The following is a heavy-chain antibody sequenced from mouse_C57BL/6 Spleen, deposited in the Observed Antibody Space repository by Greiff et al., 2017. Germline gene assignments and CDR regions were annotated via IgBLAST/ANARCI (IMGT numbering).Heavy chain of an antibody. D-gene: IGHD2-4*01. V-gene: IGHV5-9-1*02. CDR3: TRVPYDYDGYWYFDV. J-gene: IGHJ1*03. CDR1: GFTFSSYA. CDR2: ISSGGDYI. Sequence: EVQGVESGEGLVKPGGSLKLSCAASGFTFSSYAMSWVRQTPEKRLEWVAYISSGGDYIYYADTVKGRFTISRDNARNTLYLQMSSLKSEDTAMYYCTRVPYDYDGYWYFDVWGTGTTVTVSS.